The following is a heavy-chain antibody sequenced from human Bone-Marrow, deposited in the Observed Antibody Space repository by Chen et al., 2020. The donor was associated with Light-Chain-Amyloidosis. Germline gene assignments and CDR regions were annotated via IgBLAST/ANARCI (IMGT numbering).Heavy chain of an antibody. CDR2: IXSSGXTX. Sequence: VXLXXSXGGLVKPGGSLRLSCAASGFTFSDYYMSWIRQAPGKGLEWVSYIXSSGXTXYYADSVXXXXXXXXXXXXXXXXXXXXXXXXXXXXXXXXXXXXXXXXXXGSPPDYWGQGTLVTVSS. CDR1: GFTFSDYY. CDR3: XXXXXXXXXXGSPPDY. V-gene: IGHV3-11*01. J-gene: IGHJ4*02.